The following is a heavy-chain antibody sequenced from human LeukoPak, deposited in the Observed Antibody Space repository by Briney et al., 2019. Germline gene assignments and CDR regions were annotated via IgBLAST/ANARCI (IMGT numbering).Heavy chain of an antibody. D-gene: IGHD6-19*01. CDR3: ARDVAVAGVGAFDI. CDR2: MNPNSGNT. J-gene: IGHJ3*02. CDR1: GYTFTSYD. Sequence: SVKVSCKASGYTFTSYDIKGVRQATGQGLEWMGWMNPNSGNTGYAQKFQGRVTMTRNTSISTAYMELSSLRSEDTAVYYCARDVAVAGVGAFDIWGQGTMVTVSS. V-gene: IGHV1-8*01.